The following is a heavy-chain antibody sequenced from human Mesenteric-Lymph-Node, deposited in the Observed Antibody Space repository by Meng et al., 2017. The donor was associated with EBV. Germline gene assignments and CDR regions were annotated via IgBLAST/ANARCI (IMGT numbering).Heavy chain of an antibody. V-gene: IGHV3-53*01. D-gene: IGHD3-10*02. CDR2: INSGGGT. J-gene: IGHJ4*02. CDR3: AKDVLGDY. CDR1: GLTVSSGY. Sequence: EGHMVWAGGGLIQPGGSRSISCAASGLTVSSGYMNWVRQAPGKGLEWVSVINSGGGTSYADSVKGRFTISRDNSKNTLYLQMNSLRAEDTAVYYCAKDVLGDYWGQGTLVTVSS.